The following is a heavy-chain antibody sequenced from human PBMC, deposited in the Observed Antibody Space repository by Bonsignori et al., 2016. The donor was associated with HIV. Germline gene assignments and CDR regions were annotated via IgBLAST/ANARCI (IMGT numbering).Heavy chain of an antibody. D-gene: IGHD1-26*01. V-gene: IGHV3-21*01. Sequence: GESLKISCAASGFAFSSYSMDWVRQAPGKGLEWVSSITRTGNIYYANSVRGRFTISRDNAQNSLYLQMNGLRAEDTAVYYCVRDPSGRDLPWAVWGQGTMVTVSS. CDR2: ITRTGNI. CDR3: VRDPSGRDLPWAV. CDR1: GFAFSSYS. J-gene: IGHJ3*01.